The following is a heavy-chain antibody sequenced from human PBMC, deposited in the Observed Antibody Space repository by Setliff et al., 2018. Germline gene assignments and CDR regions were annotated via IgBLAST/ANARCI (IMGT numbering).Heavy chain of an antibody. CDR2: ISASGRTT. V-gene: IGHV3-23*01. CDR1: RFTFSNYA. J-gene: IGHJ4*02. Sequence: GGSLRLSCAASRFTFSNYAMSWVRQAPGKGLEWVSAISASGRTTYSADSVKGRFTISRDNSKNTLYLQMNSPRAEDTAVYYCATNGGYCSSTSCSLEDYWGQGTLVTVSS. D-gene: IGHD2-2*01. CDR3: ATNGGYCSSTSCSLEDY.